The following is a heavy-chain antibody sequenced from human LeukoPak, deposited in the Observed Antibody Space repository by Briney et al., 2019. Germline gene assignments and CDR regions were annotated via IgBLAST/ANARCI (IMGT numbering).Heavy chain of an antibody. J-gene: IGHJ3*02. Sequence: PGRSLRLSCAASGFTFSSYAMHWVRQAPGKGLEWVAVISYDGSNKYYADSVKGRFTISRDNSKNTLYLQMNSLRAEDTAVYYCAKDLSRGVWNDFFDAFDTWGQGTMVTVSS. CDR2: ISYDGSNK. CDR3: AKDLSRGVWNDFFDAFDT. V-gene: IGHV3-30-3*01. D-gene: IGHD1-1*01. CDR1: GFTFSSYA.